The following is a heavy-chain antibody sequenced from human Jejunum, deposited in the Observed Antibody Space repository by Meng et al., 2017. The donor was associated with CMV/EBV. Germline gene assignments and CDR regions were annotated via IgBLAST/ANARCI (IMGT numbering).Heavy chain of an antibody. CDR2: IYSGGST. Sequence: SCGAIPSVGHSWASIRQFPGKGLASIGSIYSGGSTNYNPSLKSRVATLLDTSKNEFSLKLTSVTVADTAIYYCARGCPLAGTWWFDPWGPGTLVTVSS. J-gene: IGHJ5*02. V-gene: IGHV4-31*02. CDR1: CGAIPSVGHS. CDR3: ARGCPLAGTWWFDP. D-gene: IGHD6-13*01.